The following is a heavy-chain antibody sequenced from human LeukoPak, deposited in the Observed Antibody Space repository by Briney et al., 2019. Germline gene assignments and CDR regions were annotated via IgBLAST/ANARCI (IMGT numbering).Heavy chain of an antibody. V-gene: IGHV1-3*01. CDR2: INAGNGNT. J-gene: IGHJ6*02. D-gene: IGHD3-22*01. CDR3: ATSTYYYDSSGYYWYYYYGMDV. CDR1: GYTFTSYA. Sequence: ASVKVSFKASGYTFTSYAMHWVRQAPGQRLEWMGWINAGNGNTKYSQKFQGRVTITRDTSASTAYMELSSLRSEDTAVYYCATSTYYYDSSGYYWYYYYGMDVWGQGTTVTVSS.